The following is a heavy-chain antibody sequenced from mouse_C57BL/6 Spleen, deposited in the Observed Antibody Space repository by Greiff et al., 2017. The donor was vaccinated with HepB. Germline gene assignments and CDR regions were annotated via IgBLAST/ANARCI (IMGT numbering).Heavy chain of an antibody. Sequence: VQLQQSGAELVKPGASVKMSCKASGYTFTSYWITWVKQRPGQGLEWIGDIYPGSGSTNYNEKFKSKATLTVDTSSSTAYMQLSSLTSEDSAVYYCARGDYHYYGSFYAMDYWGQGTSVTVSS. J-gene: IGHJ4*01. CDR2: IYPGSGST. CDR3: ARGDYHYYGSFYAMDY. V-gene: IGHV1-55*01. CDR1: GYTFTSYW. D-gene: IGHD1-1*01.